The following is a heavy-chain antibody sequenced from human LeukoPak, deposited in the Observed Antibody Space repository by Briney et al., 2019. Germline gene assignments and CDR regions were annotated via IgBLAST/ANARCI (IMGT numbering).Heavy chain of an antibody. CDR2: INPNSGGT. J-gene: IGHJ4*02. D-gene: IGHD4-23*01. V-gene: IGHV1-2*02. CDR3: ARDAVDYGGNPYYFDY. Sequence: ASVKVSCKASGYIFTGYYMHWVRQAPGQGLEWMGWINPNSGGTNYAQKFQGRVTMTRDTSISTAYMEVSRLRSDDTAVYYCARDAVDYGGNPYYFDYWGQGTLVTVSS. CDR1: GYIFTGYY.